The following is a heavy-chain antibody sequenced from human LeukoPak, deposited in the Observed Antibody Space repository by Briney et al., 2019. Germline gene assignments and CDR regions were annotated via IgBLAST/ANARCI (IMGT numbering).Heavy chain of an antibody. D-gene: IGHD1-20*01. CDR2: IRNKANSYTT. CDR3: ARIGNNWNFDY. J-gene: IGHJ4*02. V-gene: IGHV3-72*01. CDR1: GFTFSDHY. Sequence: GSLRLSCAASGFTFSDHYMDWVRQAPGKGLEWVGRIRNKANSYTTEYAASVKGRFTLSRDDSKNSLYLQMNSLKTEDAAVYYCARIGNNWNFDYWGQGTLVTVSS.